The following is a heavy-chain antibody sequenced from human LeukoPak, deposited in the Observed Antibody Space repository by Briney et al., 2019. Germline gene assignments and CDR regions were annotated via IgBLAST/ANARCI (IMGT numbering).Heavy chain of an antibody. V-gene: IGHV4-39*01. CDR1: GGSVSSTSYY. Sequence: SETLSLTCTVSGGSVSSTSYYWGWIRQPPGKGLEWIGSMYYSGSAFSNPSLKSRVTISVDTSKNQFSLKLSSVTAADTAVYYCARRGQSNSDYWGQGTLVTVSS. CDR2: MYYSGSA. J-gene: IGHJ4*02. D-gene: IGHD2-21*01. CDR3: ARRGQSNSDY.